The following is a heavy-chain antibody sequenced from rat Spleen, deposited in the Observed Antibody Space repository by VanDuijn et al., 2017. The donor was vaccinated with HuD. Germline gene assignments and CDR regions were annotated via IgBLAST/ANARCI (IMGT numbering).Heavy chain of an antibody. D-gene: IGHD1-4*01. CDR3: ARQWLTGSHWFFDF. CDR1: GFIFNNYD. Sequence: EVQLVESGGDLVQPGGSLQVSCAASGFIFNNYDMAWVRQTPTKGLEWVASISPSGGGTYYRDSVKGRFTISRDNAKSTLYLQMNSLRSEDTATYYCARQWLTGSHWFFDFWGPGTMVTVSS. J-gene: IGHJ1*01. CDR2: ISPSGGGT. V-gene: IGHV5S23*01.